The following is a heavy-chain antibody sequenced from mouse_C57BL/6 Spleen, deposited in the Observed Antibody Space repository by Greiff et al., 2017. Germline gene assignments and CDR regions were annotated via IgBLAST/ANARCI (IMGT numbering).Heavy chain of an antibody. V-gene: IGHV1-15*01. CDR1: GYTFTDYE. CDR3: TRSNFYAMDY. CDR2: IDPETGGT. Sequence: VQLQQSGAELVRPGASVTLSCKASGYTFTDYEMHWVKQTPVHGLEWIGAIDPETGGTAYNQKFKGKAILTADKSSSTAYMELRSLTSEDSAVYYSTRSNFYAMDYWGQGTSVTVSS. J-gene: IGHJ4*01.